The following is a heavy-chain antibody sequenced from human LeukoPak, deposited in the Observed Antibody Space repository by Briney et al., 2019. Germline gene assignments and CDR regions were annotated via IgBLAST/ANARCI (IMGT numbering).Heavy chain of an antibody. CDR1: GYTFTNYI. CDR3: ARDYYDSSGYLRDY. CDR2: ISAYNGNT. J-gene: IGHJ4*02. Sequence: ASVKVSCKASGYTFTNYIISWVRQAPGQGLEWMGWISAYNGNTNYAQKLQGRITMTTDTSTSTAYMDLRSLRSDDTAVYYCARDYYDSSGYLRDYWGQGTLVTVSS. V-gene: IGHV1-18*01. D-gene: IGHD3-22*01.